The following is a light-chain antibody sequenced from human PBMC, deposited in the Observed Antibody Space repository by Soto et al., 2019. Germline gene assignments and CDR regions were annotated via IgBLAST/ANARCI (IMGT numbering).Light chain of an antibody. V-gene: IGKV3-20*01. CDR1: QSVSSSF. J-gene: IGKJ2*01. CDR2: DAS. CDR3: HQYGSSPFT. Sequence: EIVLTQSPCTLSSSPGERATLSCRASQSVSSSFLAWYQQSPGQPPMLLFDDASSRSTGIPDRFSGSGSGTDFTLTIRRLQPDDFAVYYCHQYGSSPFTFGQGTKVEIK.